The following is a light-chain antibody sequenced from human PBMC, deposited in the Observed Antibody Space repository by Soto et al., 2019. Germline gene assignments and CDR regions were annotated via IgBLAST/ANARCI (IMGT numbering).Light chain of an antibody. V-gene: IGLV2-14*01. Sequence: QSALTQPASVSGSLGQSITISCTGTTRDIAGYNYISWYQQLPGKAPKLMIYQVTIRPPGISNRFSGSKSGNTASLTISGLQAEDEADYYCTSFSSSTSLYVFGTGTKLTVL. CDR3: TSFSSSTSLYV. CDR1: TRDIAGYNY. J-gene: IGLJ1*01. CDR2: QVT.